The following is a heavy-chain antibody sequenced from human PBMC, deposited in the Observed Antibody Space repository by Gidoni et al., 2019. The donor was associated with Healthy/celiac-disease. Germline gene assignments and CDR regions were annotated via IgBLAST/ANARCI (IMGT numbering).Heavy chain of an antibody. CDR3: ARHGIVVVPAAIPSPDFDY. D-gene: IGHD2-2*01. Sequence: QITLKESGPTLVKPTQTLTLTCTFSGFSLSTSGVGVGWIRQPPGKALEWLALIYWNDDKRYSPSLKSRLTITKDTSKNQVVLTMTNMDPVDTATYYCARHGIVVVPAAIPSPDFDYWGQGTLVTVSS. V-gene: IGHV2-5*01. CDR1: GFSLSTSGVG. CDR2: IYWNDDK. J-gene: IGHJ4*02.